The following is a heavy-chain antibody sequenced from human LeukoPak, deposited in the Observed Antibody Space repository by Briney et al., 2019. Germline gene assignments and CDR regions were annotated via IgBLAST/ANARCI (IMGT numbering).Heavy chain of an antibody. Sequence: GGSLRLSCAASGFSFSRYWMSWVRQAPGKGLEWVANIKQDGSEKYYVDSVKGRFTISRDNAKNSLYLQMNSLRAEDTAVYYCAIPPLSGTGSSRSLAGIDVWGQGTTVTVSS. CDR3: AIPPLSGTGSSRSLAGIDV. D-gene: IGHD3-10*01. CDR1: GFSFSRYW. J-gene: IGHJ6*02. V-gene: IGHV3-7*01. CDR2: IKQDGSEK.